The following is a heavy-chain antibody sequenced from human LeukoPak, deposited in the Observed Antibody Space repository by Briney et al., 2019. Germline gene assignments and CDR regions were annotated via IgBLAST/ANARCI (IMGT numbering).Heavy chain of an antibody. Sequence: PGGSLRLSCAASGFTFSSYRMHWVRQAPGKGLVWVSRINSDGSSTSYADSVKGRFTISRDNAKNTLYLQMNSLRAEDTAVYYCARDEYSSSWGQYYFDYWGQGTLVTVSS. CDR3: ARDEYSSSWGQYYFDY. CDR2: INSDGSST. D-gene: IGHD6-13*01. CDR1: GFTFSSYR. V-gene: IGHV3-74*01. J-gene: IGHJ4*02.